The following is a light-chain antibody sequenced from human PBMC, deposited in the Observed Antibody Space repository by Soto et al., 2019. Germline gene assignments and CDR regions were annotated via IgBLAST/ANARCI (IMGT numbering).Light chain of an antibody. CDR2: DVS. V-gene: IGKV1-5*01. J-gene: IGKJ1*01. CDR1: QSISDW. CDR3: QQYDSYPWT. Sequence: DIQLTQSPSTLSASVGDRVTISCRASQSISDWLAWYQQKPGKAPEILIYDVSSLQIGVPSRFSGSGSGTEFTLTISSRQAEDFATYYCQQYDSYPWTVGQGTKVEI.